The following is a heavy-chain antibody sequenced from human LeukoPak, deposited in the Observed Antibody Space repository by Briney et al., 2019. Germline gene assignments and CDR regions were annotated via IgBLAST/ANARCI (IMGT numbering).Heavy chain of an antibody. V-gene: IGHV3-48*02. Sequence: GGSLRLSCAGSGLTVRNFDVNWARQAPGKGLEWVSYISRTGNIVYYADSVKGRFTISRDNAKDSLFLQMDSLRDEDTAVYYCANLTHWGQGILVTVSS. CDR3: ANLTH. D-gene: IGHD2-21*02. CDR1: GLTVRNFD. CDR2: ISRTGNIV. J-gene: IGHJ4*02.